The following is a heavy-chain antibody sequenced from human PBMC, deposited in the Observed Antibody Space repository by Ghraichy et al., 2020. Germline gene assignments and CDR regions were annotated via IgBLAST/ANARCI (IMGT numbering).Heavy chain of an antibody. Sequence: SQTLSLTCAAYGGSFRGYYWSWIRQSPGKGLEWLGEINDSGNTNYNPSLKSRATISLDTSKKQFSLNLTSVTAADTAVYYCAREGQFLEWLVLRFWSQGTLVTVSP. V-gene: IGHV4-34*01. CDR2: INDSGNT. CDR3: AREGQFLEWLVLRF. CDR1: GGSFRGYY. J-gene: IGHJ4*02. D-gene: IGHD3-3*01.